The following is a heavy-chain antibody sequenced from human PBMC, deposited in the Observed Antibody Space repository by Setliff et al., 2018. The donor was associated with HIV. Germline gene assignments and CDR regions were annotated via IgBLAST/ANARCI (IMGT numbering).Heavy chain of an antibody. D-gene: IGHD3-10*01. J-gene: IGHJ5*02. CDR2: IYTSGSA. CDR1: GVSISSGTYY. Sequence: SETLSLTCTVSGVSISSGTYYWSWIRQPAGKALEWIGRIYTSGSANSNPSLKSRVTISVDTSKNQFSLKLSSVTAADTAVYYCATYADRESNRFDPWGQGILVTVSS. V-gene: IGHV4-61*02. CDR3: ATYADRESNRFDP.